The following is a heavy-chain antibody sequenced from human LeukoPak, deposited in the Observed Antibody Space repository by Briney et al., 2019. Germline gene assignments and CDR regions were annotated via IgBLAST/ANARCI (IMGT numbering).Heavy chain of an antibody. J-gene: IGHJ4*02. Sequence: GGSLRLSCAASGFTFDDYAMHWVRQAPGKGLEWVSGISWNSGSIGYADSVKGRFTISRDNAKNSLYLQMNSLRAEDTALYYCAKGRSSSSWYLSYYFDYWGQGTLVTVSS. CDR3: AKGRSSSSWYLSYYFDY. CDR1: GFTFDDYA. D-gene: IGHD6-13*01. V-gene: IGHV3-9*01. CDR2: ISWNSGSI.